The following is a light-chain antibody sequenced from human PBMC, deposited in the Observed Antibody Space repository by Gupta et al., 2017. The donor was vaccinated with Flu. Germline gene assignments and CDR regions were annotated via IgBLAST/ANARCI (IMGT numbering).Light chain of an antibody. CDR1: ALTKQF. V-gene: IGLV3-25*02. CDR3: QSADADGSFYV. CDR2: KDT. J-gene: IGLJ1*01. Sequence: SYDLTQPASVSVSPGQTARITCSGEALTKQFTYWYQKKPGQAPLLVIYKDTERPSGISERFSGSSSGTTVTLIISAVQVEDEADYYCQSADADGSFYVFGAGTKVTVL.